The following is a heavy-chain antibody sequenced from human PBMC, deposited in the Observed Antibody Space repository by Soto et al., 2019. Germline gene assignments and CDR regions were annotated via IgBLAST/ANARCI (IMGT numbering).Heavy chain of an antibody. D-gene: IGHD2-8*01. Sequence: EVQLVESGGGLVKPGGSLRLSCAASGFTFSSYSMNGVRQAPGKGLEWVSSISSSSSYIYYADSVKGRFTISRDNAKNSLYLQMNSLRAEDTAVYYCALMQSGGFDIWGQGTMVTVSS. CDR1: GFTFSSYS. J-gene: IGHJ3*02. V-gene: IGHV3-21*01. CDR3: ALMQSGGFDI. CDR2: ISSSSSYI.